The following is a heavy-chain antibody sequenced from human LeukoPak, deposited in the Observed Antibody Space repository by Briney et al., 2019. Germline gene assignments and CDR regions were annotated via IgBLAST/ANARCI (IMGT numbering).Heavy chain of an antibody. CDR3: ASGMSAAAGIRSDY. CDR2: INHSGST. V-gene: IGHV4-34*01. Sequence: PSETLSLTCAVYGGSFSGYYWSWLRQPPGKGLEWIGEINHSGSTNYNPSLKSRVTISVDTSKNQFSLKLSPVTAADTAVYYCASGMSAAAGIRSDYWGQGTLVTVSS. J-gene: IGHJ4*02. CDR1: GGSFSGYY. D-gene: IGHD6-13*01.